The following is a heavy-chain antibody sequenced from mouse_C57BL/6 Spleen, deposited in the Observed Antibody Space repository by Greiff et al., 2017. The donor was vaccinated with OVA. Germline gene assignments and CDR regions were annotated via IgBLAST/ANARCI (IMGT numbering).Heavy chain of an antibody. Sequence: QVQLQQPGAELVKPGASVKLSCKASGYTFTSYWMQWVKQRPGQGLEWIGEIDPSDSYTNYNQKFKGKATLTVDTSSSTAYMQLSSLTSEDSAVYYCARPDSSGVGYFDYWGQGTTLTVSS. CDR3: ARPDSSGVGYFDY. J-gene: IGHJ2*01. V-gene: IGHV1-50*01. CDR1: GYTFTSYW. D-gene: IGHD3-2*02. CDR2: IDPSDSYT.